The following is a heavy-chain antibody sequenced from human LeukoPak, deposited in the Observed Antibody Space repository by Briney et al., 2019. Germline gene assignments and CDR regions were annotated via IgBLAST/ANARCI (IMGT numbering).Heavy chain of an antibody. CDR1: GFTFSSYW. CDR2: IKQDGSEK. D-gene: IGHD3-16*01. J-gene: IGHJ6*02. V-gene: IGHV3-7*01. CDR3: ARESGETHYYYGMDV. Sequence: GGSLRLSCAASGFTFSSYWMSWVRQAPGKGLEWVANIKQDGSEKYYVDSVKGRFTISRDNAKNSLHLQMNSLRAEDTAVYYCARESGETHYYYGMDVWGQGTTVTVSS.